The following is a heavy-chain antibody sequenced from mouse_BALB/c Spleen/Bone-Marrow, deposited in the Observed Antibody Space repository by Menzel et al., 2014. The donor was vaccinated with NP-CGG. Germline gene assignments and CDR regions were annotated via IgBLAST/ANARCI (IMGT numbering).Heavy chain of an antibody. CDR1: GYTFTGYV. Sequence: EVQLQQSGPELVKPGASVKMSCKASGYTFTGYVMHWVKQKPGQGLEWIGYINPYSDGTKYNEKFKGKATLTSDKSSSTAYMELSSLTSEDSAVYYCAREGGSRRGDYYVMDYWGQGTSVTVSS. D-gene: IGHD2-4*01. CDR3: AREGGSRRGDYYVMDY. CDR2: INPYSDGT. J-gene: IGHJ4*01. V-gene: IGHV1-14*01.